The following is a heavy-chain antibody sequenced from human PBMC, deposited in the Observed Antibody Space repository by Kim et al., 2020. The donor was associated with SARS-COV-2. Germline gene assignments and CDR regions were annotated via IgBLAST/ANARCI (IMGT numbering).Heavy chain of an antibody. Sequence: SVKVSCKASGGTFSSYAISWVRQAPGQGLEWMGGIIPIFGTANYAQKFQGRVTITADESTSTAYMELSSLRSEDTAVYYCAREGVDTAMAYPWGQGTLVTVSS. J-gene: IGHJ5*02. CDR1: GGTFSSYA. D-gene: IGHD5-18*01. V-gene: IGHV1-69*13. CDR3: AREGVDTAMAYP. CDR2: IIPIFGTA.